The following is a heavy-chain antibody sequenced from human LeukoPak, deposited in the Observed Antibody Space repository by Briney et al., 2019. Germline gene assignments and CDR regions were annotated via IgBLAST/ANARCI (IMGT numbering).Heavy chain of an antibody. V-gene: IGHV3-21*01. CDR2: ISGSGTYT. D-gene: IGHD2-21*02. Sequence: GGSLRLSCAASGFTFSSYAMDWVRQAPGKGLEWVASISGSGTYTYYAESMEGRFIISRDNSKNSLFLQMNSLRAEDTAVYYCGSGGGGYSYYFDSWGQGTLVTVSS. CDR3: GSGGGGYSYYFDS. CDR1: GFTFSSYA. J-gene: IGHJ4*02.